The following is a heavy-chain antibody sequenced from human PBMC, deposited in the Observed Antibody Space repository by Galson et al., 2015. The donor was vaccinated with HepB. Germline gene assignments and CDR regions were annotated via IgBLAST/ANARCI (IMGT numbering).Heavy chain of an antibody. CDR2: ISYDGSNK. V-gene: IGHV3-30*18. CDR1: GFTFSSYG. Sequence: SLRLSCAASGFTFSSYGIHWVRQAPGKGLEWVAVISYDGSNKYYADSVKGRFTISRDNSKNTLYLQMNSLRAEDTAVYYCAKDWMLGGVYCSSTSCYDAFDIWGQGTMVTVSS. D-gene: IGHD2-2*01. CDR3: AKDWMLGGVYCSSTSCYDAFDI. J-gene: IGHJ3*02.